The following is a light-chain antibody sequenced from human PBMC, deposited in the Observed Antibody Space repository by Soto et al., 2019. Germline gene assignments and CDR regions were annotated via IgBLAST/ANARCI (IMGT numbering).Light chain of an antibody. V-gene: IGKV3-15*01. CDR1: QSVHGN. J-gene: IGKJ4*01. CDR3: QQYNNWPLP. CDR2: GAS. Sequence: EVVMTQSLVTLSVSPGERATLSCRSSQSVHGNLAWYQQKPGQPPRLLIYGASTRAAGIPARFSGSGSGTEFTLTISGRQSEDFAVYYWQQYNNWPLPFGGGTKVEIK.